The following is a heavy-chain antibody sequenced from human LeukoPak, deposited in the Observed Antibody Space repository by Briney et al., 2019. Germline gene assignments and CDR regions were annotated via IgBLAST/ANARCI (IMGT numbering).Heavy chain of an antibody. CDR1: GCSINRDHG. Sequence: PSETLSLTCAVSGCSINRDHGGAWVRQPPGKGLEWIGEIVHSGSTNYNASRKSRVTLSRYKSSNQFSLKLGSFMAGDTARGYGSQHGWGYAYRSFFFWSQRALVPVSS. D-gene: IGHD3-22*01. V-gene: IGHV4-4*02. CDR3: SQHGWGYAYRSFFF. CDR2: IVHSGST. J-gene: IGHJ4*02.